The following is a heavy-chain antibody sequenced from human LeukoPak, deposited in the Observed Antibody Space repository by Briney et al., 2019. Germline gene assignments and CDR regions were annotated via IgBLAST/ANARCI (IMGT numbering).Heavy chain of an antibody. D-gene: IGHD1-26*01. CDR2: MNPNRGNK. CDR3: ARGRGVGDY. CDR1: GYTYTSYD. Sequence: ASVKVSCKASGYTYTSYDINWVRQATGRGREWMGWMNPNRGNKRYAQKFQGRVTMTRNTSISTAYMGLSSLRSEDTAVYYCARGRGVGDYWGHGDLVTVSS. J-gene: IGHJ4*01. V-gene: IGHV1-8*01.